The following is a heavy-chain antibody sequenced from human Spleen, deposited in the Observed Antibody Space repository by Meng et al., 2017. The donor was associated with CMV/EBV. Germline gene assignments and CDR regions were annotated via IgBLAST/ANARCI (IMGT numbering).Heavy chain of an antibody. Sequence: GESLKISCAASGFPFERYGINWVRQAPGRGLEWVSGISSSGGSTYYADSVKGRFTISRDNSKNTLHLRMISLRAEDTAVYYCAKAADTIFGVVFYYYGMDVWGQGTKVTVSS. CDR3: AKAADTIFGVVFYYYGMDV. CDR2: ISSSGGST. CDR1: GFPFERYG. D-gene: IGHD3-3*01. V-gene: IGHV3-23*01. J-gene: IGHJ6*02.